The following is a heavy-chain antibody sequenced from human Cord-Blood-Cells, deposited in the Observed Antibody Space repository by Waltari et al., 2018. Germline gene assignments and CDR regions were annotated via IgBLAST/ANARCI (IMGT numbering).Heavy chain of an antibody. J-gene: IGHJ4*02. V-gene: IGHV3-48*03. CDR3: ARDKPGIAAAGTTLFDY. Sequence: EVQLVESGGGLVQPGGSLRLSCAASGFTFSSYEMNWVRQAPGKGLEWVSYISSSGSTIYYAGSVKGRFTISGDNAKNSLYLQMNSLRAEDTAVYYCARDKPGIAAAGTTLFDYWGQGTLVTVSS. D-gene: IGHD6-13*01. CDR1: GFTFSSYE. CDR2: ISSSGSTI.